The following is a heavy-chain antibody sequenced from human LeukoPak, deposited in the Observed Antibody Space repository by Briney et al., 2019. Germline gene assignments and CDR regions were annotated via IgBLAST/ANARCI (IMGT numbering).Heavy chain of an antibody. CDR3: ARGWELDP. V-gene: IGHV3-7*05. D-gene: IGHD1-26*01. CDR2: IKQDGSEK. J-gene: IGHJ5*02. CDR1: GFPFSRYW. Sequence: GGSLRLSCAASGFPFSRYWLSWVRQAPGKGLEWVANIKQDGSEKDYVDSVKGRFTISRDNAKNSLYLQMNSLRVEDTAVYYCARGWELDPWGQGTLVTVSS.